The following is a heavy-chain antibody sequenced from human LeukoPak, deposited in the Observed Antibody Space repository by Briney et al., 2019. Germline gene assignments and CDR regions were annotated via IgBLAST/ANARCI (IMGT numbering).Heavy chain of an antibody. Sequence: GGSLRLSCAASGFTFSSYAMHWVRQAPGKGLEYVSAISSNGGSTYYANSVQGRFTISRDNSKNTLYLQMGSLRAEDMAVYYCARESDYGDYSFNYWGQGTLVTVSS. D-gene: IGHD4-17*01. J-gene: IGHJ4*02. CDR2: ISSNGGST. V-gene: IGHV3-64*01. CDR3: ARESDYGDYSFNY. CDR1: GFTFSSYA.